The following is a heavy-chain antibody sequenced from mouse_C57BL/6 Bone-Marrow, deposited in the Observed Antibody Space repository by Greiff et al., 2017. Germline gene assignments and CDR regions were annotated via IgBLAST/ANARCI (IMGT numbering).Heavy chain of an antibody. CDR2: IDPADSYT. CDR3: SPITTVGVDY. D-gene: IGHD1-1*01. CDR1: GYTFTSYW. V-gene: IGHV1-59*01. Sequence: QVQLQQPGAELVRPGTSVKLSCTASGYTFTSYWMPWVKQRPGQGLEWIGEIDPADSYTNYNQKFKGKATMTVDTSSSTAYMQLSSLTSEDSAVYYCSPITTVGVDYWGQGTSLTVSS. J-gene: IGHJ2*02.